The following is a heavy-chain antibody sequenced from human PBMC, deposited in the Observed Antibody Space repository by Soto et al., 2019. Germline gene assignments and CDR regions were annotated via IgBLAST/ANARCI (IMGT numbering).Heavy chain of an antibody. V-gene: IGHV2-5*01. CDR3: AHGSGWLFDY. CDR2: KYWNDDN. Sequence: HITLKESGPTLVKPTQTLTLTCTFSGFSLSTTAVGVVCIRQPPGKDLEWLALKYWNDDNHYSPSLKNRLTHTRDTSKTQVVLTITNMDPAATGTKYSAHGSGWLFDYWCQGALVTVSS. J-gene: IGHJ4*02. CDR1: GFSLSTTAVG. D-gene: IGHD6-19*01.